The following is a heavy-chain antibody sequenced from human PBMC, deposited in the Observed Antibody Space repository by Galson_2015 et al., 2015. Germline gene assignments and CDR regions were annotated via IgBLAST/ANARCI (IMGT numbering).Heavy chain of an antibody. Sequence: SLRLSCATSGIRFRNYGMHWVRQAPGKGLEWVAIIYYDGSNKFYADSVRGRFTISRDNSKSTLFLQMNNLGAEDAALYYCATDQRQNYFDYWGQGTLVTVSS. J-gene: IGHJ4*02. CDR3: ATDQRQNYFDY. V-gene: IGHV3-33*01. CDR1: GIRFRNYG. CDR2: IYYDGSNK.